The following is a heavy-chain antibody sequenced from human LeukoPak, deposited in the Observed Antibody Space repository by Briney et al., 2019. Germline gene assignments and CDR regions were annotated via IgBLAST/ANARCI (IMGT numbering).Heavy chain of an antibody. Sequence: PSETLSLTCTVSDYSISSGYFWGWIRQPPGKGLEWIATIYHSGSTYYNPSLKSRVTISVDTSKNQFSLKLSSVTAADTAVYYCARGLFYGSGTYGYYFDYWGQGTLVTVSS. J-gene: IGHJ4*02. V-gene: IGHV4-38-2*02. CDR2: IYHSGST. D-gene: IGHD3-10*01. CDR3: ARGLFYGSGTYGYYFDY. CDR1: DYSISSGYF.